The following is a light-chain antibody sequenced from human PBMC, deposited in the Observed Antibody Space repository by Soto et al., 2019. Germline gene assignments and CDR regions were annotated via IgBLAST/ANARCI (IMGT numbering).Light chain of an antibody. Sequence: DIQMTQSPSSLSASVGDRVTITCRASQSIYKYSNWYQQKPGEAPKLLIYATSKLQSGVPSRFSGSGSGTDYVLTLSSLQPEDFATYYCQQSYSNRTFGQGTRVEI. J-gene: IGKJ1*01. CDR2: ATS. CDR1: QSIYKY. CDR3: QQSYSNRT. V-gene: IGKV1-39*01.